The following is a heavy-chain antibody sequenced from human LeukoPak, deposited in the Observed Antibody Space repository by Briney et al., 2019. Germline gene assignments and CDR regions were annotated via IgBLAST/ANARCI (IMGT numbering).Heavy chain of an antibody. CDR3: ARGPVLLWFGEFYYYYYYMDV. V-gene: IGHV1-2*02. D-gene: IGHD3-10*01. J-gene: IGHJ6*03. CDR2: INPNSGGT. Sequence: ASVKVSCKASGYTFTGYYTHWVRQAPGQGLEWMGWINPNSGGTNYAQKFQGRVTMTRDTSISTAYMELSRLRSDDTAVYYCARGPVLLWFGEFYYYYYYMDVWGKGTTVTVSS. CDR1: GYTFTGYY.